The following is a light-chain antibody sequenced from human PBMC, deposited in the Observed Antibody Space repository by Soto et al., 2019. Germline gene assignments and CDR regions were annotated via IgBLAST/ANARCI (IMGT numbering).Light chain of an antibody. V-gene: IGKV3-20*01. CDR1: SSVRSKY. J-gene: IGKJ1*01. CDR3: QQYGSPPQT. CDR2: GAS. Sequence: IVLTQSPGTVCLSXGERATLFCRASSSVRSKYLPWYQQKHGQAPRLXXYGASSRANGIPDRISGSGSGTDFTLTISRLEPEDFAVYYCQQYGSPPQTFGQGTKVDIK.